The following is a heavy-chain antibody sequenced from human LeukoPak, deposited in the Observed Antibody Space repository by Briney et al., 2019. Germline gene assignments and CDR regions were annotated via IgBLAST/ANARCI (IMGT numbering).Heavy chain of an antibody. CDR1: GFTPDDYA. CDR3: AKGGSSPSNYYYYGMDV. V-gene: IGHV3-23*01. D-gene: IGHD5-12*01. Sequence: GGSLRLSCAASGFTPDDYAMHLVRQAAGKGLEWVSGSSGSGGSTYYADSVKGRFTISRDNSKNTLYLQMNSLRAEDTAVYYCAKGGSSPSNYYYYGMDVWGQGTTVTVSS. J-gene: IGHJ6*02. CDR2: SSGSGGST.